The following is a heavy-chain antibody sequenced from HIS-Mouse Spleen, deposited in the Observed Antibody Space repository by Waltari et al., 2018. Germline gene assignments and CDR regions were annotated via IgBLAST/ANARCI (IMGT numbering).Heavy chain of an antibody. J-gene: IGHJ4*02. CDR3: ARHNSPIPPSLTGALFDY. Sequence: QLQLQESGPGLVKPSETLSLTCTVSGGSISSSSYYWGWIRQPPGRGLEWIGSIYYSGRPYYNPSLKSRVTISVDPSKNQFSLKLSSVTAADTAVYYCARHNSPIPPSLTGALFDYWGQGTLVTVSS. CDR2: IYYSGRP. CDR1: GGSISSSSYY. V-gene: IGHV4-39*01. D-gene: IGHD7-27*01.